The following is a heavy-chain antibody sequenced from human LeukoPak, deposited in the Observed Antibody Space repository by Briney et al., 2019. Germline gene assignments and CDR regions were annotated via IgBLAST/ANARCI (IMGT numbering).Heavy chain of an antibody. Sequence: GASVKVSCKASGGTFSSYAISWVRQAPGQGLEWMGRIIPILGIANYAQKFQGRVMITADKSTSTAYMELSSLRSGDTAVYYCARDREEYYYYYYGMDVWGQGTTVTVSS. J-gene: IGHJ6*02. CDR3: ARDREEYYYYYYGMDV. CDR1: GGTFSSYA. V-gene: IGHV1-69*04. CDR2: IIPILGIA.